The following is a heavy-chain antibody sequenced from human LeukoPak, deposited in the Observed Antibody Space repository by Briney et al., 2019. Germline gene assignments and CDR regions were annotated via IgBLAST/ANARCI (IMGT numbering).Heavy chain of an antibody. CDR1: GYIFTGYY. Sequence: GASVKVSCKASGYIFTGYYMHWVRQAPGQGLEWMGWINPNSGGTKYPQKFQGRVTMTRDTSISTAYMELSRLRSDDTAVYYCARWGEYCSGGSCLQNWFDPWGQGTLVTVSS. D-gene: IGHD2-15*01. CDR2: INPNSGGT. CDR3: ARWGEYCSGGSCLQNWFDP. V-gene: IGHV1-2*02. J-gene: IGHJ5*02.